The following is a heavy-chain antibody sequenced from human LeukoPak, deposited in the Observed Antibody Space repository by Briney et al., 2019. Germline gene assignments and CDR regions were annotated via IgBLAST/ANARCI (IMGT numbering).Heavy chain of an antibody. J-gene: IGHJ4*02. V-gene: IGHV3-53*01. CDR3: ARGYCSSTSCYNPRRTYYFDY. CDR1: GFTFTDHY. Sequence: GGSLRLSCAASGFTFTDHYMSWVRQAPGKGLEWVSVIYSGGSTYYANSVKGRFTISRDNSKNTLYLQMNSLRAEDTAVYYCARGYCSSTSCYNPRRTYYFDYWGQGTLVTVSS. D-gene: IGHD2-2*02. CDR2: IYSGGST.